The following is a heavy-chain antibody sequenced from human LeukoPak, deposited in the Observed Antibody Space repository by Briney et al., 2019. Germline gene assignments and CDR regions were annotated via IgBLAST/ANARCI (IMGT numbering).Heavy chain of an antibody. Sequence: PSETLSLTRTVSGGSISSGGYYWSWIRQHPGKGLEWIGYIYYSGSTYYNPSLKSRVTISVDTSKNQFSLKLSSVTAADTAVYYCARGHDYGDYGLDYWGQGTLVTVSS. CDR1: GGSISSGGYY. J-gene: IGHJ4*02. CDR3: ARGHDYGDYGLDY. D-gene: IGHD4-17*01. CDR2: IYYSGST. V-gene: IGHV4-31*03.